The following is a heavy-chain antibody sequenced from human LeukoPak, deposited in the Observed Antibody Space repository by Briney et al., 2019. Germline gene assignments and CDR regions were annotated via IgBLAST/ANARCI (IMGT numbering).Heavy chain of an antibody. V-gene: IGHV3-64*01. J-gene: IGHJ3*02. D-gene: IGHD4-23*01. CDR2: ISSNGGST. Sequence: GGSLRLSCAASGFTFSSYAMHWVRQAPGKGLEYVSAISSNGGSTYYANSVKGRFTISRDNSKNTLYLQMGSLRAEDMAVYYCATSSGNSLSAFDIWGQGTMVTVSS. CDR1: GFTFSSYA. CDR3: ATSSGNSLSAFDI.